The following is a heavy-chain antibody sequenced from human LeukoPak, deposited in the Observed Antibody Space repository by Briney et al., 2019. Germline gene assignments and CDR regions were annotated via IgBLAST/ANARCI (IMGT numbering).Heavy chain of an antibody. CDR1: GFTFSSYS. CDR3: ARVVAVAGRAFDI. J-gene: IGHJ3*02. V-gene: IGHV3-21*01. CDR2: ISSSSYI. Sequence: GGSLRLSCAASGFTFSSYSMNWVRQAPGKGLEWVSSISSSSYIYYADSVKGRFTISRDNAKNSLYLQMTSLRAEDTAVYYCARVVAVAGRAFDIWGQGTMVTVSS. D-gene: IGHD6-19*01.